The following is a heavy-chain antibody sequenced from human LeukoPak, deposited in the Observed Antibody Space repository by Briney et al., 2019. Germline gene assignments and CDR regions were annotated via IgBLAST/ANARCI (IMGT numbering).Heavy chain of an antibody. CDR3: ARKEEFCGGNSPNWFDP. D-gene: IGHD4-23*01. V-gene: IGHV4-34*01. CDR1: GGSFSGYY. J-gene: IGHJ5*02. Sequence: SETLSLTCAVYGGSFSGYYWSWIRQPPGKGLEWIGEINHSGSTNYNPPLKSRVTISVDTSKNQFSLMLSSVTAADTAVYYCARKEEFCGGNSPNWFDPWGQGTLVTVSS. CDR2: INHSGST.